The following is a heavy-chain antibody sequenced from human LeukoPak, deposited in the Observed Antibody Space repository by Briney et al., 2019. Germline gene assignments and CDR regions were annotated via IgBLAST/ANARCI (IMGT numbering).Heavy chain of an antibody. CDR2: TYYRSKWYN. J-gene: IGHJ3*02. CDR3: ASNGYYGSGSLTDAFDI. Sequence: SQTLSLTCAISGDSVSSNSAAWNWIRQSPSRGLEWLGRTYYRSKWYNDYAVSVKSRITINPDTSKNQFSLQLNSVTPEDTAVYYCASNGYYGSGSLTDAFDIWGQGTMVTVSS. CDR1: GDSVSSNSAA. D-gene: IGHD3-10*01. V-gene: IGHV6-1*01.